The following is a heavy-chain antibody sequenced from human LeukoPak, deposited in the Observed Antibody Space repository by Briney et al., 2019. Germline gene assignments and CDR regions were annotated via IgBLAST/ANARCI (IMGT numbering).Heavy chain of an antibody. Sequence: SETLSLTCAVYGGSFSGYYWSWIRQPPGKGLEWIGEINHSGSTNYNPSLKSRVTISVDTSKNQFSLKLSSVTAADTAVYYCARRYGGYAPRFDYWGQGTLVTVSS. D-gene: IGHD5-12*01. CDR3: ARRYGGYAPRFDY. V-gene: IGHV4-34*01. CDR2: INHSGST. CDR1: GGSFSGYY. J-gene: IGHJ4*02.